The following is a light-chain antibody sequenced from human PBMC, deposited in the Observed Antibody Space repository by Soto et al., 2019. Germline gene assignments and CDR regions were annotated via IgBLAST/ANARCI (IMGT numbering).Light chain of an antibody. CDR3: QQRSNWTPT. V-gene: IGKV3-11*01. Sequence: EIVFTQSPATLSLSPGERPTLSCRGSQSVISYLAWYQQKPGQAPRVLIYDASNRETGIPAMFSGSGAGTEFTLTISSLQPDDFEVYDCQQRSNWTPTFGQGTRLEIK. CDR1: QSVISY. CDR2: DAS. J-gene: IGKJ5*01.